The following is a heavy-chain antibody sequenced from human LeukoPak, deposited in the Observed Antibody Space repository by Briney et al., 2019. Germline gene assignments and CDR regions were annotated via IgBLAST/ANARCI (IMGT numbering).Heavy chain of an antibody. D-gene: IGHD2-2*01. V-gene: IGHV4-38-2*01. J-gene: IGHJ3*02. CDR2: IYHSGST. Sequence: RTSGTLSLTCAVSGYSISSGYYWGWIRQPPGKGLEWIGSIYHSGSTYYNPSLKSRVTISVDTSKNQFSLKLSSVTAADTAVYYCARGVDIVVVPAAMCAFDIWGQGTMVTVSS. CDR1: GYSISSGYY. CDR3: ARGVDIVVVPAAMCAFDI.